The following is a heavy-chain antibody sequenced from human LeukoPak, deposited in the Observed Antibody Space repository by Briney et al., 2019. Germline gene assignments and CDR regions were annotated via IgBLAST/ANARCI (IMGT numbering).Heavy chain of an antibody. D-gene: IGHD3-16*01. CDR2: ISGSGGST. CDR1: LFRFSSYS. V-gene: IGHV3-23*01. CDR3: AKVTSWGAPLYYFDY. J-gene: IGHJ4*02. Sequence: GGSVRLSCAASLFRFSSYSMIWVGQDPAAGLEWVSAISGSGGSTYYADTVKGRFTISRDNSKNTLYLQMNGLRAEDTAVYYCAKVTSWGAPLYYFDYWGQGTLVTVSS.